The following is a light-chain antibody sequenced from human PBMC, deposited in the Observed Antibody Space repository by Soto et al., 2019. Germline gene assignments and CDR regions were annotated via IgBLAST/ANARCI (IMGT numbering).Light chain of an antibody. Sequence: DDQMLPSPTTLSASAGDTVTITCRASQSISTFLAWYQQKPGKAPKLLIFDASSLKSGVPSRFSGSGSGTEFTLTISSLQPDDFATYYCQQYDSYSWTFGQGTKVDI. CDR2: DAS. V-gene: IGKV1-5*01. J-gene: IGKJ1*01. CDR3: QQYDSYSWT. CDR1: QSISTF.